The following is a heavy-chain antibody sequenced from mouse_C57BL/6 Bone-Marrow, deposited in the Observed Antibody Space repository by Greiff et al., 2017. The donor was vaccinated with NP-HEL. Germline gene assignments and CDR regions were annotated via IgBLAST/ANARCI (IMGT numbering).Heavy chain of an antibody. Sequence: VQLQQSGAELVRPGASVTLSCKASGYTFTDYEMHWVKQTPVHGLEWIGAIDPETGGTAYNQKFKGKAILTADKSSSTAYMELRSLTSEDSAVYYCTRIMYYYGSPFAYWGQGTLVTVSA. V-gene: IGHV1-15*01. CDR2: IDPETGGT. D-gene: IGHD1-1*01. CDR3: TRIMYYYGSPFAY. J-gene: IGHJ3*01. CDR1: GYTFTDYE.